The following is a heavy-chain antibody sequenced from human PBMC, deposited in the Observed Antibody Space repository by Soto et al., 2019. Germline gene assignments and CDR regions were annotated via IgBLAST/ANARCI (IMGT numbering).Heavy chain of an antibody. CDR3: ARDGAVAGPGTFDY. D-gene: IGHD6-19*01. CDR1: GFTLSIYW. CDR2: IKQDGSEK. J-gene: IGHJ4*02. Sequence: GWLRLSCVASGFTLSIYWMSWVRQAPGKGLEWVANIKQDGSEKYYVDSVKGRFSISRDNAKNSLYLQMNSLRAEETAVYYCARDGAVAGPGTFDYWGQGTLVTVSS. V-gene: IGHV3-7*01.